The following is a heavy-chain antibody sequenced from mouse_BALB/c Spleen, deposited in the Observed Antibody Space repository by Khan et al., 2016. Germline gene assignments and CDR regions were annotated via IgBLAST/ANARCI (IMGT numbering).Heavy chain of an antibody. J-gene: IGHJ3*01. CDR3: ARRHYGSSYDAWFAY. Sequence: QIQLVQSGPELKKPGETVKISCKASGYTFTNYGMNWVKQAPGKGLKWMGWINTYTGEPTYADDFKGRFAFSLETSPSTAYLQINNLKNEDTATYFCARRHYGSSYDAWFAYWGQGTLVTVSA. D-gene: IGHD1-1*01. CDR2: INTYTGEP. CDR1: GYTFTNYG. V-gene: IGHV9-3-1*01.